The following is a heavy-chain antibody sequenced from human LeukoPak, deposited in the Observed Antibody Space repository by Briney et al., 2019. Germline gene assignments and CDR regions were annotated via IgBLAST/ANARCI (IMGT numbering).Heavy chain of an antibody. CDR1: GYIFTSYG. CDR2: ISAYNGNT. J-gene: IGHJ4*02. Sequence: ASVKVSCKASGYIFTSYGISWVRQAPGQGLEWMGWISAYNGNTNYAQNLQGRVTLTTDTSTSTAYMELRSLRSDDTAVYYCARPMLGYCSGGSCYHFDYWGQGTLVTVSS. V-gene: IGHV1-18*01. D-gene: IGHD2-15*01. CDR3: ARPMLGYCSGGSCYHFDY.